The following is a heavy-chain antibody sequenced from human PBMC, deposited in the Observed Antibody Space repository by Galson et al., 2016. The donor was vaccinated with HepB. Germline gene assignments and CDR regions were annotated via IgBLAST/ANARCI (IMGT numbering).Heavy chain of an antibody. V-gene: IGHV4-4*02. CDR2: IYHTATT. J-gene: IGHJ5*01. Sequence: SETLSLTCDVSGASINSSNWWTWVRQAPGKGLEWIGEIYHTATTNNNPSLLLRFTMSIATTRNHFSLNLNSVTAADTAVYSCARASIIPGARMVFDSWGQGILVTVSS. CDR1: GASINSSNW. D-gene: IGHD2-2*01. CDR3: ARASIIPGARMVFDS.